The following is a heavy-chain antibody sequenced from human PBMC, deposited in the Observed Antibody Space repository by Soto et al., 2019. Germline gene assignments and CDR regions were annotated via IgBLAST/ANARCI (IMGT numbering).Heavy chain of an antibody. D-gene: IGHD2-2*02. CDR3: ARCSSTSCYTPFDY. V-gene: IGHV1-18*01. CDR2: ISAYNGNT. CDR1: GYTFTSYG. Sequence: ASVKVSCKASGYTFTSYGISWVRQAPGQGLEWMGWISAYNGNTNYAQKLQGRVTMTTDTSTSTAYMELRSLRYDDTAVYYCARCSSTSCYTPFDYWGQGTLVTVSS. J-gene: IGHJ4*02.